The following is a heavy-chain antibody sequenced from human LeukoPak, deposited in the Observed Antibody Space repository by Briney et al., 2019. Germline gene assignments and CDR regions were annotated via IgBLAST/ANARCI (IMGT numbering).Heavy chain of an antibody. Sequence: GGSLRLSCAASGFTFSSYSMNWVRQAPGKGLERVSYISSSSRTIYYADSVKGRFTISRDNAKNSLFLQMNSLRAEDTAVYYCARGWVPYYYYYMDVWGKGTTVTISS. D-gene: IGHD1-26*01. V-gene: IGHV3-48*01. J-gene: IGHJ6*03. CDR2: ISSSSRTI. CDR3: ARGWVPYYYYYMDV. CDR1: GFTFSSYS.